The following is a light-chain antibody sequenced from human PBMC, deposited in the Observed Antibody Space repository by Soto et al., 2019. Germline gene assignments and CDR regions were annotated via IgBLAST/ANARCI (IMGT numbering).Light chain of an antibody. J-gene: IGKJ1*01. CDR3: QQYNSYSPVT. CDR2: DAS. Sequence: DIQMTQSPCTLSASVGDRVTITCLASQGISSWLAWYQQKPGKAPKLLIYDASSLESGVPSRFSGSGSGTEFTLTISSLQPDDFATYYCQQYNSYSPVTFGQGTKVDIK. CDR1: QGISSW. V-gene: IGKV1-5*01.